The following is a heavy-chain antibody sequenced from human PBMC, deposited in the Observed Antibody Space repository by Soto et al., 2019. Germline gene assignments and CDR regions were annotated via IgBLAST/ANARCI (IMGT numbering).Heavy chain of an antibody. D-gene: IGHD6-19*01. V-gene: IGHV1-69*13. Sequence: SVKVSCKASGGTFSSYAISWVRQAPGQGLEWMGGIIPIFGTANYAQKFQGRVTITADESTSTAYMELSSLRSEDTAVYYCAREEDSSGFFDYWGQGTLVTVSS. CDR1: GGTFSSYA. CDR2: IIPIFGTA. CDR3: AREEDSSGFFDY. J-gene: IGHJ4*02.